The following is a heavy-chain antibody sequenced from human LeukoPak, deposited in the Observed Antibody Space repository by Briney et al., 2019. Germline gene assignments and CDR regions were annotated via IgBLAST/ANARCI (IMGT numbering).Heavy chain of an antibody. CDR2: IHPSDSYS. CDR1: GYSFTNYW. Sequence: GESLRISCKGSGYSFTNYWITWARQMPGKGLEWMGRIHPSDSYSNYSPSFEGHVTISTDKSVSTAYLQWSSLKASDTAMYYCARLGAAMGWGHTGTYFYYYGMDVWGQGTTVAVSS. D-gene: IGHD3-10*01. J-gene: IGHJ6*02. CDR3: ARLGAAMGWGHTGTYFYYYGMDV. V-gene: IGHV5-10-1*01.